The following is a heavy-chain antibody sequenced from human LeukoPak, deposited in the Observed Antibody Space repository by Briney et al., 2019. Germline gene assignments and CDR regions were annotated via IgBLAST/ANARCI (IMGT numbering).Heavy chain of an antibody. J-gene: IGHJ4*02. Sequence: ASVKVSCKASGYTFTGYYMHWVRQAPGQGLEWMGWISAYNGNTNYAQKLQGRVTMTTDTSTSTAYMELRSLRSDDTAVYYCARRYRADYYDSSGYYDYWGQGTLVTVSS. V-gene: IGHV1-18*04. D-gene: IGHD3-22*01. CDR3: ARRYRADYYDSSGYYDY. CDR1: GYTFTGYY. CDR2: ISAYNGNT.